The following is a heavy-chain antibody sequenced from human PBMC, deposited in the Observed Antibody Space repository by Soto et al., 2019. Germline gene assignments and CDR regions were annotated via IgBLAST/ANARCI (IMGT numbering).Heavy chain of an antibody. V-gene: IGHV3-21*01. CDR2: ISSSSSYI. CDR1: GFTFSSYS. Sequence: PGGSLRLSCAASGFTFSSYSMNWVRQAPGKGLEWVSSISSSSSYIYYADSVKGRFTISRDNAKNSLYLQMNSLRAEDTAVYYCARLNTRVTTWTEYYYYYYGMDVWGQGTTVTVSS. CDR3: ARLNTRVTTWTEYYYYYYGMDV. D-gene: IGHD4-17*01. J-gene: IGHJ6*02.